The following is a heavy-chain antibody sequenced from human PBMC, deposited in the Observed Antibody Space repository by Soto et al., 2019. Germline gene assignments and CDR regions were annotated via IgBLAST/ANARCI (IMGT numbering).Heavy chain of an antibody. Sequence: PSETLSLTCTISPDSISSYYWTWIRQPPGKGLEWIGFIYYTGSTTYNPSLKSRVIISVATSRNQFSLKLSSVTAADTAVYYCASRPTGALPYFDSWGQGARVTVS. CDR3: ASRPTGALPYFDS. D-gene: IGHD6-6*01. CDR2: IYYTGST. J-gene: IGHJ4*02. CDR1: PDSISSYY. V-gene: IGHV4-59*08.